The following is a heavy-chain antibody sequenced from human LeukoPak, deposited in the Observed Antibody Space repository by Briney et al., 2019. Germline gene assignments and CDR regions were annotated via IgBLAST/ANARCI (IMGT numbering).Heavy chain of an antibody. J-gene: IGHJ4*02. CDR2: IYYSGST. CDR1: GGSISSYY. Sequence: SVTLSLTCTVSGGSISSYYWSWIRQPPGKGLEWIGYIYYSGSTNYNPSLKSRVTISVDTSKNQFSLKLSSVTAADTAVYYCARDLRSSGWYYFDYWGQGTLVTVSS. D-gene: IGHD6-19*01. CDR3: ARDLRSSGWYYFDY. V-gene: IGHV4-59*01.